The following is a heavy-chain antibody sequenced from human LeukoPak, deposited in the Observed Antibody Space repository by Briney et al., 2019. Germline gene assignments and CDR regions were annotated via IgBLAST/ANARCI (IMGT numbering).Heavy chain of an antibody. CDR2: ISAYNGIT. Sequence: GASAKVSCKASGYTFTSYGISWVRQAPGQGLEWMEWISAYNGITNYAQKLQGRVTMTTDTSTSTAYMELRSLRSDDTAVYYCARALYSYGYGIDYWGQGTLVTVSS. J-gene: IGHJ4*02. CDR3: ARALYSYGYGIDY. V-gene: IGHV1-18*01. D-gene: IGHD5-18*01. CDR1: GYTFTSYG.